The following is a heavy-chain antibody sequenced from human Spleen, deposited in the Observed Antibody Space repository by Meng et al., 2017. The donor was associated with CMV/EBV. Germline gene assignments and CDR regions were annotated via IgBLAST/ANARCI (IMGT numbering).Heavy chain of an antibody. CDR1: GDTFSRYA. V-gene: IGHV1-8*01. CDR2: MNPNSGNT. Sequence: ASVKVSCKASGDTFSRYAVTWVRQAPGQGLEWMGWMNPNSGNTGYAQKFQGRVTMTRNSSISTAYMELSSLRSEDTAVYYCAKSLDFYYYYGMDVWGQGTTVTVSS. CDR3: AKSLDFYYYYGMDV. J-gene: IGHJ6*02. D-gene: IGHD3-3*01.